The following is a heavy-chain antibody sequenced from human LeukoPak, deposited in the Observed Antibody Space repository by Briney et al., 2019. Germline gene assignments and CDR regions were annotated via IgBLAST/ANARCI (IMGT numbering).Heavy chain of an antibody. D-gene: IGHD3-22*01. J-gene: IGHJ4*02. CDR1: GYTFTHHG. Sequence: GASVKVSCKASGYTFTHHGISWVRQAPGQGLEWMGWISCYNGDTIYAQNVQGRVTMTTDASTKTAYIELRSLRSDDTAMYYCARDPSNSSGYHAHFDSWGQGTLVTVSS. CDR2: ISCYNGDT. CDR3: ARDPSNSSGYHAHFDS. V-gene: IGHV1-18*01.